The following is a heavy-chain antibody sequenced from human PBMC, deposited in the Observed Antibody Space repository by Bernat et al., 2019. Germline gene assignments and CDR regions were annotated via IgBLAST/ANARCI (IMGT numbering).Heavy chain of an antibody. CDR2: ISGSGGST. Sequence: EVQLLESGGGLVQPGGSLRLSCAASGFTFSSYAMSWVRQAPGKGLEWVSAISGSGGSTYYADSVKGWFTISRDNSKNTLYLQMNSLRAEDTAVYYCAKRDRYCSSTSCYVQFDYWGQGTLVTVSS. J-gene: IGHJ4*02. CDR3: AKRDRYCSSTSCYVQFDY. D-gene: IGHD2-2*01. V-gene: IGHV3-23*01. CDR1: GFTFSSYA.